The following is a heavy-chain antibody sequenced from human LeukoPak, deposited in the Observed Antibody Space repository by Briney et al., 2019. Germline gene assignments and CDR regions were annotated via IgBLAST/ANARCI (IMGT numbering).Heavy chain of an antibody. CDR3: TTHHTYYDFWSGYRSDSGGYYFGC. Sequence: GGSLRLSCAASGFTFSNAWMSWVRQAPGKGLEWVGRIKSKTDGGTTDYAAPVKGRFTISRDDSKNTLYLQMNSLKTEDTAVYYCTTHHTYYDFWSGYRSDSGGYYFGCWGQGTLVTVSS. J-gene: IGHJ4*02. CDR1: GFTFSNAW. D-gene: IGHD3-3*01. CDR2: IKSKTDGGTT. V-gene: IGHV3-15*01.